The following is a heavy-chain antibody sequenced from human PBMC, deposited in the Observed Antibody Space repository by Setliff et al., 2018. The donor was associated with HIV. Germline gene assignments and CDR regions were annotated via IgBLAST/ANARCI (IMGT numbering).Heavy chain of an antibody. Sequence: SETLSLTCTVSGDFFSSDYYWGWIRQSPGKGLEWIGSFYETGYTYYNPSLKSRVTISVDTSKNQFSLKLTSVTAADTAVYYCAATTHNFWSAYTSWGQGTPVTVSS. CDR2: FYETGYT. J-gene: IGHJ4*02. V-gene: IGHV4-38-2*02. CDR1: GDFFSSDYY. CDR3: AATTHNFWSAYTS. D-gene: IGHD3-3*01.